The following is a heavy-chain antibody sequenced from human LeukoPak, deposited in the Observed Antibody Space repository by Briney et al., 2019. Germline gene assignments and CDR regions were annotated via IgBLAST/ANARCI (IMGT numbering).Heavy chain of an antibody. CDR2: ISWNSGSI. Sequence: GRSLRLSCAASGFTFDDYAMHWVRQAPGKGLEWVSGISWNSGSIGYADSVKGRFTISRDNAKNSLYLQMNSLRAEDTAVYYCARIYLKMASASWGQGTLVTVSS. CDR1: GFTFDDYA. V-gene: IGHV3-9*01. D-gene: IGHD2-8*01. CDR3: ARIYLKMASAS. J-gene: IGHJ5*02.